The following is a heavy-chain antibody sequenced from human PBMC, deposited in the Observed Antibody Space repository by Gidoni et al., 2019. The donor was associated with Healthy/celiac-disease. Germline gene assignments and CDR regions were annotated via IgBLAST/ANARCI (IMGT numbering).Heavy chain of an antibody. CDR1: GFTFSSYS. D-gene: IGHD4-17*01. V-gene: IGHV3-48*02. CDR2: ISSSSSTI. Sequence: EVQLVESGGGLVQPGGSLRLSCAASGFTFSSYSMNWVRQAPGKGLEWVSYISSSSSTIYYADSVKGRFTISRDNAKNSLYLQMNSLRDEDTAVYYCARGRELGMTTAVGVDDYWGQGTLVTVSS. CDR3: ARGRELGMTTAVGVDDY. J-gene: IGHJ4*02.